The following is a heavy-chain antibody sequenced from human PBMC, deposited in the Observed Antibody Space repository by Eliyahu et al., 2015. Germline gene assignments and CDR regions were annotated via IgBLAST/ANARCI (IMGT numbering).Heavy chain of an antibody. CDR1: GFAFSNYA. V-gene: IGHV3-23*01. D-gene: IGHD3-10*01. CDR3: AKSSGGYYFDY. CDR2: IIFTGGST. Sequence: EVQLLESGGGLVQPGXSLRLSCAASGFAFSNYAMXWVRQAPGKGLEWVSAIIFTGGSTFYADSVKGRFTISRDNSKNTLYLQMNCLRAEDTAVYYCAKSSGGYYFDYWGQGTLVTVSS. J-gene: IGHJ4*02.